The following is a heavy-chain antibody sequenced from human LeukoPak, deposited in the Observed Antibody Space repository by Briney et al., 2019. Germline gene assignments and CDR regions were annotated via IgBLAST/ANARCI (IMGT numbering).Heavy chain of an antibody. CDR3: AEGKDCSGGSCYVDY. V-gene: IGHV3-30*02. J-gene: IGHJ4*02. Sequence: GGSLRLSCAASGFTFNNYGMHWFRQAPGNGLEWVAFIRNDGNTQYYADSVKGRFTISRDNSKNTLYLHMNSLTAEDTAVYYCAEGKDCSGGSCYVDYWGQGTLVTVSS. CDR2: IRNDGNTQ. D-gene: IGHD2-15*01. CDR1: GFTFNNYG.